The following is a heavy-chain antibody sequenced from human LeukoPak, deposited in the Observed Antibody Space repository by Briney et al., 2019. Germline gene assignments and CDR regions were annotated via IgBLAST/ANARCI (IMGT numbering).Heavy chain of an antibody. V-gene: IGHV3-66*01. CDR2: IYSGGST. CDR3: AKVTYDSYDY. CDR1: GFTVSSNY. Sequence: GGSLRLSCAASGFTVSSNYMSWVRQAPGKGLEWVSVIYSGGSTYYADSVKGRFTISRDDSKNTLYLQMNSLRDEDTAVYYCAKVTYDSYDYWGQGTLVTVSS. J-gene: IGHJ4*02. D-gene: IGHD3-22*01.